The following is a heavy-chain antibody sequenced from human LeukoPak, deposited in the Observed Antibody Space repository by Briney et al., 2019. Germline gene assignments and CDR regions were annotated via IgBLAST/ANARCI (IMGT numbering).Heavy chain of an antibody. CDR1: GFTFSSYE. D-gene: IGHD6-13*01. CDR3: ARDPGIAAAGTLGYFDY. V-gene: IGHV3-7*01. Sequence: LPGGSLRLSCAASGFTFSSYEMNWVRQAPGKGPEWVASIKQDGSKAYYVDSVKGRFSFSRDNAKNSLNLQMNSLRAEDTAVYYCARDPGIAAAGTLGYFDYWGQGTLVTVSS. J-gene: IGHJ4*02. CDR2: IKQDGSKA.